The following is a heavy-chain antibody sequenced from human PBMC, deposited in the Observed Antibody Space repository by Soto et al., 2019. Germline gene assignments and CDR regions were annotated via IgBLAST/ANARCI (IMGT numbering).Heavy chain of an antibody. Sequence: SETLSLTCAVYGGSFSGYYWSWIRQPPGKGLEWIGEINHSGSTNYNPSLKSRVTISVDTSKNQFSLKLSSVTAEDTAVYYCARDRGSSWYWALRAGPTNWFDPWGQGTLVTVSS. J-gene: IGHJ5*02. CDR1: GGSFSGYY. CDR2: INHSGST. CDR3: ARDRGSSWYWALRAGPTNWFDP. D-gene: IGHD6-13*01. V-gene: IGHV4-34*01.